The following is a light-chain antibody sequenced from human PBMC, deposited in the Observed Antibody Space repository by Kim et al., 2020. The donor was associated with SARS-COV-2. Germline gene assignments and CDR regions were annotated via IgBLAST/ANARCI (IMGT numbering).Light chain of an antibody. CDR3: QQYNNPMYT. V-gene: IGKV3-15*01. CDR2: GAS. J-gene: IGKJ2*01. Sequence: EIVMTQSPATLSVSPGERATLSCRASQSVSSNLAWYQQKPGQAPRLLIYGASTRATGIPARFSGSGSGTEFTLTISSLQSEDFAVYYCQQYNNPMYTFGQGTKLEI. CDR1: QSVSSN.